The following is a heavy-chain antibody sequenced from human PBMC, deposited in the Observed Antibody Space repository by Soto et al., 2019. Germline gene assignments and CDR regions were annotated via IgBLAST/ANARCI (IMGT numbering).Heavy chain of an antibody. Sequence: GGSLRLSCAASGFTLGTYDMHWVRQVTGKGLEWVSGIGIAGDTYYPGSVKGRFTVSREKAKNSLNLQMNSLRAEDTAVYYCTRGYCSGNNCPRPNKWFDSWRQGILVTVSS. J-gene: IGHJ5*01. CDR3: TRGYCSGNNCPRPNKWFDS. V-gene: IGHV3-13*01. CDR2: IGIAGDT. CDR1: GFTLGTYD. D-gene: IGHD2-15*01.